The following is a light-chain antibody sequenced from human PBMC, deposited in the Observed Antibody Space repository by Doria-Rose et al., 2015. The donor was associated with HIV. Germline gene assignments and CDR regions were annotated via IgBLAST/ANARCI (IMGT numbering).Light chain of an antibody. V-gene: IGKV4-1*01. CDR2: WAS. CDR1: QSLLYTSKNY. CDR3: QHYYDCAS. Sequence: TQSPESLGMSLGERATLNCKSNQSLLYTSKNYLAWYQQKPGQPPKLLIYWASTRQSGVPARFSGSGSGTDFTLSISSREAEDVSVDYCQHYYDCASFGPGT. J-gene: IGKJ3*01.